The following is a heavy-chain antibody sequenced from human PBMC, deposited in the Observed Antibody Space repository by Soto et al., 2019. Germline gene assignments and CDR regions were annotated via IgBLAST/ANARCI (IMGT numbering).Heavy chain of an antibody. V-gene: IGHV4-31*03. J-gene: IGHJ3*02. Sequence: NPSETLSLTCTVSGGSISSGGYYWSWIRQHPGKGLEWIGYIYYSGSTYYNPSLKSRVTISVDTSKNQFSLKLSSVTAADTAVYYCARDPGCSGGSCRDAFDIWGQGTMVTVSS. CDR2: IYYSGST. CDR3: ARDPGCSGGSCRDAFDI. CDR1: GGSISSGGYY. D-gene: IGHD2-15*01.